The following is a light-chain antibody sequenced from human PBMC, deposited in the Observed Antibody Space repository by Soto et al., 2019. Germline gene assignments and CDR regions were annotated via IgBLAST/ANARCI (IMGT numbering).Light chain of an antibody. V-gene: IGLV2-8*01. CDR2: DVS. Sequence: QSALTQPPSASGSPGQSVTISCSGTSSDIGRYDYVSWYQQQPGKAPRLIIYDVSKRPSGVPDRFSGSKSGNTASLTVSGLQPDDEADYYCNSYAGTTNAVFGGGTQLTVL. J-gene: IGLJ7*01. CDR1: SSDIGRYDY. CDR3: NSYAGTTNAV.